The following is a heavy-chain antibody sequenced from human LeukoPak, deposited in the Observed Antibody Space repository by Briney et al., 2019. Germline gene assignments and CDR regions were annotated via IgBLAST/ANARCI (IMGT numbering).Heavy chain of an antibody. D-gene: IGHD1-26*01. Sequence: GGSLRLSCAASGFTFSSYAMSWVRQAPGKGLEWVGRIKSKTDGGTTDYAAPVKGRFTISRDDSKNTLYLQMNSLKTEDTAVYYCTARREYYYYYGMDVWGQGTTVTVSS. J-gene: IGHJ6*02. CDR1: GFTFSSYA. V-gene: IGHV3-15*01. CDR2: IKSKTDGGTT. CDR3: TARREYYYYYGMDV.